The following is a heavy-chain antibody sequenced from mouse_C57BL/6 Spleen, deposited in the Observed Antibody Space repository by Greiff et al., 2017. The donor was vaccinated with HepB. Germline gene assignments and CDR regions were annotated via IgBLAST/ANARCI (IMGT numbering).Heavy chain of an antibody. CDR2: ISSGSSTI. CDR3: AREDGYSVDY. D-gene: IGHD2-3*01. CDR1: GFTFSDYG. J-gene: IGHJ2*01. Sequence: DVHLVESGGGLVKPGGSLKLSCAASGFTFSDYGMHWVRQAPEKGLEWVAYISSGSSTIYYADTVKGRFTISRDNAKNTLFLQMTSLRSEDTAMYYCAREDGYSVDYWGQGTTLTVSS. V-gene: IGHV5-17*01.